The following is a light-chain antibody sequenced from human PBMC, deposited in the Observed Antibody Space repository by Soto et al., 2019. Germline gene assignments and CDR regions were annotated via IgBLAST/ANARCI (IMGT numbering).Light chain of an antibody. CDR3: QQAYSFPLT. CDR1: QGLGVW. CDR2: GAS. J-gene: IGKJ4*01. Sequence: DIQMTQSPSSVSASVGYGFTIAFRASQGLGVWLGWYQQKPGKAPQLLIFGASGLQSGVPSRFSGSGSGTDFTLTISSLQPEDFATYYCQQAYSFPLTFGGGTKVDIK. V-gene: IGKV1-12*01.